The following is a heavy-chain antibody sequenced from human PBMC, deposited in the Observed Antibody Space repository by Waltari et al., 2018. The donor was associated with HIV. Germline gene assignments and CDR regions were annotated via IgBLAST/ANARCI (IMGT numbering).Heavy chain of an antibody. Sequence: QVQLVESGGSVVQPGGSLRVSCVASGFSFGNYGLHWVGQAPGQGLEWGELISQDENEKYYGVSVEGRATISRDNSKNTFYRQIDRLRLDDTAVYYCAKAAASCGGQWRLPFDYWGQGTLVTVSS. CDR3: AKAAASCGGQWRLPFDY. CDR2: ISQDENEK. J-gene: IGHJ4*02. D-gene: IGHD2-21*01. CDR1: GFSFGNYG. V-gene: IGHV3-30*18.